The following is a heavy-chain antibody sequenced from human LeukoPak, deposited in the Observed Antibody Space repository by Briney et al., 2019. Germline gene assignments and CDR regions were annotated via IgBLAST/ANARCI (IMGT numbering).Heavy chain of an antibody. CDR2: ISWNSGSI. V-gene: IGHV3-9*01. Sequence: PGRSLRLSCAASGFTFDDYAMHWVRQAPGKGLEWVSGISWNSGSIGYADSVKGRFTISRDNAKNSLYLQMNSLRAEDTALYYCAKDIGQLVLDAFDIWGQGTMVTVSS. D-gene: IGHD6-13*01. CDR3: AKDIGQLVLDAFDI. J-gene: IGHJ3*02. CDR1: GFTFDDYA.